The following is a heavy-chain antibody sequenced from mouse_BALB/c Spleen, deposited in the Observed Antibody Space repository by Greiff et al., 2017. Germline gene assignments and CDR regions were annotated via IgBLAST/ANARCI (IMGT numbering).Heavy chain of an antibody. CDR2: INPSSGYT. J-gene: IGHJ2*01. CDR1: GYTFTSYT. CDR3: ARGDYDERTSNY. V-gene: IGHV1-4*01. Sequence: QVHVKQSGAELARPGASVKMSCKASGYTFTSYTMHWVKQRPGQGLEWIGYINPSSGYTNYNQKFKDKATLTADKSSSTAYMQLSSLTSEDSAVYYCARGDYDERTSNYWGQGTTLTVSS. D-gene: IGHD2-4*01.